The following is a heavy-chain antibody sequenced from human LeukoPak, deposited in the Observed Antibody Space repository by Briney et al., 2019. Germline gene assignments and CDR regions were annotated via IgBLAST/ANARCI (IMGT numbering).Heavy chain of an antibody. Sequence: ASVKVSCKASGYTFTRYYIHWVRQAPGQGLEWMGFINPNTGGTSYAQKFQARVTMTRYTSISTAYMELSGLRSDDTAVYYCARRYDFWSGYPTAFDYWGQGTLVTVSS. CDR2: INPNTGGT. CDR3: ARRYDFWSGYPTAFDY. J-gene: IGHJ4*02. V-gene: IGHV1-2*02. CDR1: GYTFTRYY. D-gene: IGHD3-3*01.